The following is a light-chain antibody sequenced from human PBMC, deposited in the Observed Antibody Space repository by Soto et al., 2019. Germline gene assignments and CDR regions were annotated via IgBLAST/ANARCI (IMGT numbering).Light chain of an antibody. Sequence: AIQMTQSPSSLSASVGDRVTTTCRSSQGIRNDLGWYQQKPGKAPKLLIYAASSLQSGVPSRFSGSGSGTDFTLTISSLQPEDFATYYCLQDYNYPRTFGQGTKVDIK. CDR3: LQDYNYPRT. CDR2: AAS. J-gene: IGKJ1*01. CDR1: QGIRND. V-gene: IGKV1-6*01.